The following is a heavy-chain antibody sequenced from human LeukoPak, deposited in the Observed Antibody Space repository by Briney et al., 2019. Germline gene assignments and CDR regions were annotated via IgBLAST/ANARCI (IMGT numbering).Heavy chain of an antibody. CDR3: AKERDLWSGRGSYFDY. V-gene: IGHV3-23*01. J-gene: IGHJ4*02. CDR2: ITGRSDST. Sequence: GGSLRLSCAASEFTFSSYGMSWVRQAPGKGLEWVSGITGRSDSTYYAESVKGRFTISRDNSKNTLYLQMNSLRAEDTAVYFCAKERDLWSGRGSYFDYWGQGTLVTVSS. D-gene: IGHD3-3*01. CDR1: EFTFSSYG.